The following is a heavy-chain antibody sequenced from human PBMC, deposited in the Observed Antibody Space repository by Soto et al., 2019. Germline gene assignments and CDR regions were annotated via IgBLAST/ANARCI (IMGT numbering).Heavy chain of an antibody. J-gene: IGHJ5*02. D-gene: IGHD2-15*01. CDR3: ARDFYCSRGSRGSCSDCFDP. CDR2: IGAYDGHT. V-gene: IGHV1-18*01. CDR1: GYTFTTYG. Sequence: QVHLVQSGVEVNKPGASVKVSCKASGYTFTTYGISWVRQAPGQGLELMGWIGAYDGHTNYAQKFQGKVTMTIDTSTSTAHMELRSLRSDDTALYYCARDFYCSRGSRGSCSDCFDPWGQGTLVIVSS.